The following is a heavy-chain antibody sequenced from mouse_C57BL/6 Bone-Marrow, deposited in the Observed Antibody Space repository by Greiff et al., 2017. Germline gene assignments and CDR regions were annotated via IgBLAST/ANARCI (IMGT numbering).Heavy chain of an antibody. J-gene: IGHJ2*01. Sequence: EVKLMESGGGLVKPGGSLKLSCAASGFTFSSYAMSWVRQTPEKRLVWVATISDGGSFTYYPDTVKGRITISRDNAKNHLYLQMSHLKPEDTAMYYCTRVPYYYGFDNGGQGTTLTVSS. CDR3: TRVPYYYGFDN. V-gene: IGHV5-4*03. CDR2: ISDGGSFT. D-gene: IGHD1-1*01. CDR1: GFTFSSYA.